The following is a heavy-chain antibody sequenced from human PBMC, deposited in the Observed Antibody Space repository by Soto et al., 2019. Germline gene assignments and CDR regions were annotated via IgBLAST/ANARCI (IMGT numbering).Heavy chain of an antibody. CDR2: INHSGST. D-gene: IGHD3-9*01. Sequence: SETLSLTCAVYGGSFSGYYWSWIRQPPGKGLEWIGEINHSGSTNYNPSLKSRVTISVDTSKNQFSLKLSSVTAADTAVYYCARARSPLTYDILTGYFDYWGQGTLVTVSS. V-gene: IGHV4-34*01. CDR1: GGSFSGYY. CDR3: ARARSPLTYDILTGYFDY. J-gene: IGHJ4*02.